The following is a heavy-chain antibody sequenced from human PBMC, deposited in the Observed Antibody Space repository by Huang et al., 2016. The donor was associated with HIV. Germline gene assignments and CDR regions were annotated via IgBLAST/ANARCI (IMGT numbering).Heavy chain of an antibody. V-gene: IGHV1-69*01. CDR3: ARDREETDVVTYFDL. D-gene: IGHD2-21*01. CDR1: GGTFSSYG. CDR2: IIPMYGIA. J-gene: IGHJ2*01. Sequence: QVQLVQSGAEVKKPGSSVKVSCKASGGTFSSYGISWVRQAPGQGLEWMGGIIPMYGIANYAQKVQGRGTITADESTSTAYMEVSSLRYEDTAVYDCARDREETDVVTYFDLWGRGTPVTVSS.